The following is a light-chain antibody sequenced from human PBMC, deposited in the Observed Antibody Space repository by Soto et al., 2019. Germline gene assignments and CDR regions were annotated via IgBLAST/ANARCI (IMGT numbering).Light chain of an antibody. V-gene: IGKV3-15*01. Sequence: EIVMTQSPATLSVSPGERATLSCRASQSVSSNLAWYQQKPGQAPRLLIYGASTRATGFPAMFSGSGSGTDFTLTISSLQSEDFAVYYCQQYNNWPLTFGQGTRLEIK. CDR3: QQYNNWPLT. CDR1: QSVSSN. J-gene: IGKJ5*01. CDR2: GAS.